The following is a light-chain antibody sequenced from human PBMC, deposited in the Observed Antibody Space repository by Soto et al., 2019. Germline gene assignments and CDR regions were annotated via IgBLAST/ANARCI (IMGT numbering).Light chain of an antibody. V-gene: IGKV3-11*01. Sequence: EIVLTQSPATLSLSPGERATLSCRASQSVSSYLAWYQQKPGQAPRLLIYDASNSATGIPARFSGSGSGTDFTLTISSLEPEDFAVYYGQERSNWPGTFGQGTKVEIK. CDR2: DAS. CDR3: QERSNWPGT. J-gene: IGKJ1*01. CDR1: QSVSSY.